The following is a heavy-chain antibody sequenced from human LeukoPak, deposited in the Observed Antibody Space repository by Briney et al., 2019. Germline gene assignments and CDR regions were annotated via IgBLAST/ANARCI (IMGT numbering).Heavy chain of an antibody. CDR2: IRQDGGKT. J-gene: IGHJ6*03. CDR3: AKEDYYYMDV. Sequence: PGGSLRLSCAASGFTFRNFWMTWVRQAPGKGLEWVANIRQDGGKTYYVDSVKGRFTISRDNAKNSVYLQMNSLRAEDTAVYYCAKEDYYYMDVWRKGTTVTVSS. V-gene: IGHV3-7*01. CDR1: GFTFRNFW.